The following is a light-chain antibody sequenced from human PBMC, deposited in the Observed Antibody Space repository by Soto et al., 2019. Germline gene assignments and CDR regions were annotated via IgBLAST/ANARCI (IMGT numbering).Light chain of an antibody. Sequence: DIQMTQSPSTLSASVGDRVIITCRASQSIVSWLAWYQQKPGKAPKLLIQKASSLESAVPSRFSGSGSGTKFTLTITSLQPDDFATYYCQQYNTYPWTFGQGTKVEFK. J-gene: IGKJ1*01. CDR2: KAS. CDR3: QQYNTYPWT. CDR1: QSIVSW. V-gene: IGKV1-5*03.